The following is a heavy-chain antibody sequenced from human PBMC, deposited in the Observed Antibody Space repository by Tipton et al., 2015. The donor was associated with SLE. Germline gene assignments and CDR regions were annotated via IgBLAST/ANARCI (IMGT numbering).Heavy chain of an antibody. J-gene: IGHJ4*02. CDR2: IYTSGST. D-gene: IGHD1-26*01. CDR1: GGSISSYY. Sequence: LSLTCTGSGGSISSYYWSWIRQPAGKGLEWIGRIYTSGSTNYNPSLKRRVTMSVNTSNNQFSLKLSSVTAADTAVYYCAREEDSGSIRGFEYWGQGTLVTVSS. CDR3: AREEDSGSIRGFEY. V-gene: IGHV4-4*07.